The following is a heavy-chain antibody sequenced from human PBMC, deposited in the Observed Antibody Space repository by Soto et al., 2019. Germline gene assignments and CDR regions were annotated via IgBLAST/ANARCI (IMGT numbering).Heavy chain of an antibody. CDR1: GYTFTSYA. V-gene: IGHV1-3*01. CDR3: ATDDYIWGRPH. D-gene: IGHD3-16*01. CDR2: IDAGNGHT. Sequence: ASVKVSCKASGYTFTSYAIHWVRQAPGQGLEWMGWIDAGNGHTKYSQKFQDRVIMTEDTSADTAYMELSSLRSEDTAVYYCATDDYIWGRPHWGQGTLVTVSS. J-gene: IGHJ4*02.